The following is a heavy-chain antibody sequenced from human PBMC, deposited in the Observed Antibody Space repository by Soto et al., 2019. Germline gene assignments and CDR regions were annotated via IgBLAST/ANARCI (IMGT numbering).Heavy chain of an antibody. J-gene: IGHJ5*02. CDR2: MYYSGTT. D-gene: IGHD3-3*01. Sequence: QLQLQESGPGLVKPSETLSLTCTVSGGSISSGSYYWGWIRQPPGKGLEWIVIMYYSGTTYYTPSLKSRVTISLDTSKNQFSLKLSSVTAADTAVYYCARHIAPLTTWSGWFDPWGQGTLVTVSS. CDR3: ARHIAPLTTWSGWFDP. CDR1: GGSISSGSYY. V-gene: IGHV4-39*01.